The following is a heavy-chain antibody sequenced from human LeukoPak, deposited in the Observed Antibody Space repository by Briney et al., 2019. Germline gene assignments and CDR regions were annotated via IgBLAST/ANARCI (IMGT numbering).Heavy chain of an antibody. CDR1: GFTVSSNY. V-gene: IGHV3-66*04. CDR2: IYSGGST. J-gene: IGHJ4*02. Sequence: GGSLRLSCAASGFTVSSNYMSWVRQAPGKGLEWVSVIYSGGSTYYADSVKGRFTISRDNSKNTLYLQMNSLRAEDTAVYYCAKHNGEWCFDYWGQGTLVTVSS. CDR3: AKHNGEWCFDY. D-gene: IGHD2-15*01.